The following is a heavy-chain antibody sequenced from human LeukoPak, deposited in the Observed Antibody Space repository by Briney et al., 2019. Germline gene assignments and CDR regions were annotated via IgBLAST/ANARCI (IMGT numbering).Heavy chain of an antibody. CDR3: LRENHDSGWSFDY. J-gene: IGHJ4*02. V-gene: IGHV3-7*01. Sequence: GGSLRLSCSAPGFTFSSYGMNWVRQAPGKGLEWVANINQGGSEKYYVDSVKGRFTISRDNAKNSLYLEMNSLRAEDAAVYYCLRENHDSGWSFDYWGQGTLVTVSS. CDR2: INQGGSEK. D-gene: IGHD3-22*01. CDR1: GFTFSSYG.